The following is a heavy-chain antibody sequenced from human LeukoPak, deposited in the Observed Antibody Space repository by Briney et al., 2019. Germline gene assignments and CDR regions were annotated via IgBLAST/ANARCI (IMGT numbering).Heavy chain of an antibody. J-gene: IGHJ6*03. V-gene: IGHV1-46*01. D-gene: IGHD1-26*01. CDR1: GYTFTSYF. CDR3: AKAGLVGAPYYYYYYMDV. Sequence: ASVKVSCKASGYTFTSYFMHWVRQAPGQGLEWMGIINPSGGSTSYAQKFQGRVTMTRDTSTSTVYMELSSLRSDDTAVYHCAKAGLVGAPYYYYYYMDVWGNGTTVTVS. CDR2: INPSGGST.